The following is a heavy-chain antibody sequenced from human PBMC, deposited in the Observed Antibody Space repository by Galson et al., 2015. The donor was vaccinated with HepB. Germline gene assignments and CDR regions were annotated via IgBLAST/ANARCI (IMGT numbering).Heavy chain of an antibody. CDR3: ARDQGASSRGPFDY. CDR1: GFTFSSYS. D-gene: IGHD1-26*01. V-gene: IGHV3-21*01. Sequence: SLRLSCAASGFTFSSYSMNWVRQAPGKGLEWVSSISSSSSYIYYADSVKGRFTISRDNAKNSLYLQMNSLRAEDTAVYYCARDQGASSRGPFDYWGQGTLVTVSS. J-gene: IGHJ4*02. CDR2: ISSSSSYI.